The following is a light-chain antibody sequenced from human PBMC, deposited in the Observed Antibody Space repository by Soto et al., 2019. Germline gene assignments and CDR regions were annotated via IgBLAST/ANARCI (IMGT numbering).Light chain of an antibody. CDR3: QQSYSTPLFT. CDR1: QSISSY. CDR2: AAS. V-gene: IGKV1-39*01. Sequence: DIQMTQSPSSLSASVGDRVTITCRASQSISSYLNWYQQKPGKAPKLLIYAASSLQSGVPSRFSGSGSGTDFTLTISSLQLEDFATYYCQQSYSTPLFTFGPGTKVDIK. J-gene: IGKJ3*01.